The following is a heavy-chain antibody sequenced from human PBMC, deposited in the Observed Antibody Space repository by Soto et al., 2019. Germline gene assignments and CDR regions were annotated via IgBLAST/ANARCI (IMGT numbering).Heavy chain of an antibody. Sequence: DSVKVSCKASGYTFTGYYMHWVRQAPGQGLEWMGWINPNSGGTNYAQKFQGRVTMTRDTSISTAYMELSRLRSDDTAVYYCARGGGVTIFGVVIDARVSYYGMEVWGQGTTSTVSS. CDR2: INPNSGGT. V-gene: IGHV1-2*02. CDR1: GYTFTGYY. D-gene: IGHD3-3*01. J-gene: IGHJ6*01. CDR3: ARGGGVTIFGVVIDARVSYYGMEV.